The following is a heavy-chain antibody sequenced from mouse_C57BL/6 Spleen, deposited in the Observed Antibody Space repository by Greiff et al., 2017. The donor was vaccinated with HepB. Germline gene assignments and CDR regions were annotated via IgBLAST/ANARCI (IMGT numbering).Heavy chain of an antibody. D-gene: IGHD2-4*01. CDR1: GFSLTSYG. CDR3: ARGDDYEGRAMDY. Sequence: VQLVESGPGLVQPSQSLSITCTVSGFSLTSYGVHWVRQSPGKGLEWLGVIWSGGSTDYNAAFISRLSISKDNSKSQVFFKMNSLQADDTAIYYCARGDDYEGRAMDYWGQGTSVTVSS. J-gene: IGHJ4*01. CDR2: IWSGGST. V-gene: IGHV2-2*01.